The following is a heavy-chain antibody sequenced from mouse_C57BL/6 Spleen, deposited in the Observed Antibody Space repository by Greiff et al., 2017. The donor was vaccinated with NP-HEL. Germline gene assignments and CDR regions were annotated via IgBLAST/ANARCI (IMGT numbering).Heavy chain of an antibody. J-gene: IGHJ1*03. CDR3: ARAHWDGYFDV. CDR1: GYSITSGYY. CDR2: ISYDGSN. D-gene: IGHD4-1*01. Sequence: EVQRVESGPGLVKPSQSLSLTCSVTGYSITSGYYWNWIRQFPGNKLEWMGYISYDGSNNYNPSLKNRISITRDTSKNQFFLKLNSVTTEDTATYYCARAHWDGYFDVWGTGTTVTVSS. V-gene: IGHV3-6*01.